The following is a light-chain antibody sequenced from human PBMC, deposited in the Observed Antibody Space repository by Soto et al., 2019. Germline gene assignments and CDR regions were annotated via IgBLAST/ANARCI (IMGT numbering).Light chain of an antibody. Sequence: EIVMTQSPASLSVSPGERATLSCRASQNVNSNLAWYQQKPGQAPRFLIYGASTRATGIPARFSGSGSGTDFTLTISRLEPEDFAVYYCQQYGSSPRTFGQGTKVDIK. J-gene: IGKJ1*01. CDR3: QQYGSSPRT. CDR1: QNVNSN. CDR2: GAS. V-gene: IGKV3-15*01.